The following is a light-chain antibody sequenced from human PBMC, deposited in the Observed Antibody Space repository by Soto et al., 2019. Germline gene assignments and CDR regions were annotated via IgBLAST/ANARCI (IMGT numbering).Light chain of an antibody. J-gene: IGLJ3*02. Sequence: QSALTQPASVSGSPGQSITISCTGTSSDVGAYNFVSWYQHHPGTAPKLMIYEVSNRPSGASNRFSGSKSGNTASLTISGLQTEDEADYYCATWEDNLTARVFGGGTKLTVL. CDR2: EVS. CDR3: ATWEDNLTARV. CDR1: SSDVGAYNF. V-gene: IGLV2-14*01.